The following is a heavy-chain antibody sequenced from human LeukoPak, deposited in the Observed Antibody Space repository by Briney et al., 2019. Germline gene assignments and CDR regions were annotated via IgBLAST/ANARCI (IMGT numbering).Heavy chain of an antibody. CDR3: ARVVSTWFGEMSYDAFDI. D-gene: IGHD3-10*01. CDR2: ISSSSSYI. Sequence: GGSLRLSCAASGFTFSSYSMNWVRQAPGKGLEWVSSISSSSSYIYYADSVKGRFTISRDNAKNSLYLQTNSLRAEDTAVYYCARVVSTWFGEMSYDAFDIWGQGTMVTVSS. V-gene: IGHV3-21*01. J-gene: IGHJ3*02. CDR1: GFTFSSYS.